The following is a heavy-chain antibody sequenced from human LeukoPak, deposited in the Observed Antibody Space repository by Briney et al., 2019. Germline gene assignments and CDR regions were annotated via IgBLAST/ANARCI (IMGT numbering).Heavy chain of an antibody. J-gene: IGHJ5*02. CDR2: INPNSGGT. CDR3: ARGVSCSGGSCSEIVDP. CDR1: GYTFTGYY. Sequence: GASVKVSCKASGYTFTGYYMHWVRQAPGQGLEWMGWINPNSGGTNYAQKFQGRVTMTRDTSISTAYMELSRLRSDDTAVYYCARGVSCSGGSCSEIVDPWGQGTLVTVSS. V-gene: IGHV1-2*02. D-gene: IGHD2-15*01.